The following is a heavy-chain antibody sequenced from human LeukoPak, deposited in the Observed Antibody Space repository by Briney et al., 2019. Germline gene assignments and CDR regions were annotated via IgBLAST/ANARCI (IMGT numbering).Heavy chain of an antibody. CDR3: AKHPLTYYYDSSGYYLYYFDY. Sequence: TGGSLRLSCAASGFTFSSYAMSWVRQAPGKGLEWVSAISGSGGSTYYADSVKGRFTISGDNPKNTLYLQMNSLRAEDTAVYYCAKHPLTYYYDSSGYYLYYFDYWGQGTLVTVSS. CDR1: GFTFSSYA. CDR2: ISGSGGST. J-gene: IGHJ4*02. V-gene: IGHV3-23*01. D-gene: IGHD3-22*01.